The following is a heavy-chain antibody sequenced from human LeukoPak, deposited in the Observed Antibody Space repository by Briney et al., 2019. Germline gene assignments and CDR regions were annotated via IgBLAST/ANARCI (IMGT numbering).Heavy chain of an antibody. CDR1: GFTFSSYS. Sequence: GGSLRLSCAASGFTFSSYSMNWVRQAPGKGLEWVSYISSSSSTIYYADSVKGRFTISRDNAKNSLYLQMNSQRAEDTAVYYCAREYSSGWPYYYYYYMDVWGKGTTVTVSS. D-gene: IGHD6-19*01. CDR2: ISSSSSTI. CDR3: AREYSSGWPYYYYYYMDV. V-gene: IGHV3-48*01. J-gene: IGHJ6*03.